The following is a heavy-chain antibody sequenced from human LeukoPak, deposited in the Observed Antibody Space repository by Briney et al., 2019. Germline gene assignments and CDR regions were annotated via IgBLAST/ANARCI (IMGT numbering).Heavy chain of an antibody. J-gene: IGHJ6*02. D-gene: IGHD2-15*01. V-gene: IGHV3-13*01. Sequence: PGGSLRLPCAASGFTFSNYDMHWVRQAAGKGLEWVSAIGAAGDTYYPGSVKGRFTISRENAKNSLYLQMNSLRVGDTALYYCARGRWSTGMDVWGQGTTVTVSS. CDR1: GFTFSNYD. CDR2: IGAAGDT. CDR3: ARGRWSTGMDV.